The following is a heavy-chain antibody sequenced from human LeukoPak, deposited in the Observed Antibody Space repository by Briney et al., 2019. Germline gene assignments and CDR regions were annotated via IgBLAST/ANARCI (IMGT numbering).Heavy chain of an antibody. CDR3: AKGSGSWLLRYYFDY. D-gene: IGHD6-13*01. Sequence: SETLSLTCTVSGGSISSSSYYWGWIRQPPGKGLEWIGSIYHSGSTYYNPSLKSRVTISVDTSKNQFSLKLSSVTAADTAVYYCAKGSGSWLLRYYFDYWGQGTLVTVSS. J-gene: IGHJ4*02. CDR2: IYHSGST. CDR1: GGSISSSSYY. V-gene: IGHV4-39*07.